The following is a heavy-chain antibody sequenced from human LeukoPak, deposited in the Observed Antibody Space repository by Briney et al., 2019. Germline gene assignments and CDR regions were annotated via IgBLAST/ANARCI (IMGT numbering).Heavy chain of an antibody. CDR3: ARVLDYDSSGYSYYYYYGMDV. D-gene: IGHD3-22*01. CDR2: ISNTGSAI. CDR1: GSTFSSHT. V-gene: IGHV3-48*04. Sequence: GGSLRLSCAASGSTFSSHTMNWVRQAPGKGLEWISYISNTGSAIYYADSVKGRFTISRDNAKNSLYLQMNSLRAEDTAVYYCARVLDYDSSGYSYYYYYGMDVWGQGTTVTVSS. J-gene: IGHJ6*02.